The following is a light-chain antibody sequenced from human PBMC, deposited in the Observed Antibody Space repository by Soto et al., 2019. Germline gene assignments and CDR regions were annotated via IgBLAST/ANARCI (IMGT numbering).Light chain of an antibody. Sequence: QSVLTQPPSVSGAPGQRVTISCTGSSSNFGAGYDVHWYQQLPGTAPKLLIYGNSNRPSGVPDRFSGSKSGTSASLAITGLQAEDEADYYCQSYDSSLGYVFGTGTKVTVL. J-gene: IGLJ1*01. CDR3: QSYDSSLGYV. V-gene: IGLV1-40*01. CDR1: SSNFGAGYD. CDR2: GNS.